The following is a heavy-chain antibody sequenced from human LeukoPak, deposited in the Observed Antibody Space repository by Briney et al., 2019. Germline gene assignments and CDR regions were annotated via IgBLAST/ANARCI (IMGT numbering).Heavy chain of an antibody. Sequence: PSETLSLTCVLSGASIRSSDYYWAWIHQPPGKGLEWIGTVYYSGSTYYNPSLKSRLTISVDTSNNSISLKVTSLTAADTAVYYCARHGNWEPFDYWGQGSLVTVSS. V-gene: IGHV4-39*01. D-gene: IGHD1-1*01. J-gene: IGHJ4*02. CDR3: ARHGNWEPFDY. CDR2: VYYSGST. CDR1: GASIRSSDYY.